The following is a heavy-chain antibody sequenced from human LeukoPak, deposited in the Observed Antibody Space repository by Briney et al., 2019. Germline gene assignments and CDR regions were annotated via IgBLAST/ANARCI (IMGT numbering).Heavy chain of an antibody. D-gene: IGHD2-2*01. CDR2: IIPIFGTA. V-gene: IGHV1-69*05. Sequence: SVKVSCKASGGTFSSYAISWVRQAPGQGLEWMGGIIPIFGTANYAQKFQGRVTITTDESTSTAYMELSSLRSEDTAVYYCARENIVVVPAATRYFDYWGQGTLVTVSS. CDR3: ARENIVVVPAATRYFDY. J-gene: IGHJ4*02. CDR1: GGTFSSYA.